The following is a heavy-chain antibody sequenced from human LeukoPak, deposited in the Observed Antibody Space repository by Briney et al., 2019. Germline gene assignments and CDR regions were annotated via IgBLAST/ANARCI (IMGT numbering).Heavy chain of an antibody. CDR1: GFTFSSYW. CDR2: IKQDGSDK. Sequence: GGSLRLSCEASGFTFSSYWMSWVRQTPGKGLEWVANIKQDGSDKYYVDSLKGRFTVSRDNAKNSLYLQINSLRVGDTAVYFCARGPPLFDPWGQGTLVAVSS. J-gene: IGHJ5*02. V-gene: IGHV3-7*01. CDR3: ARGPPLFDP.